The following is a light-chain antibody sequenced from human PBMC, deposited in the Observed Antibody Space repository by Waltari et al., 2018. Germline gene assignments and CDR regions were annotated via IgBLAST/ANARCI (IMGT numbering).Light chain of an antibody. Sequence: DIQMTQSPSSVSVSVGDRVTITCRASQGVSTRLAWYQQRPGKAPNLLIYAASNLQPGVPSRFSATGSGTEFTLTIGSLQPEDSATYFCQQGISFPLTFGQGTRLEIK. CDR1: QGVSTR. V-gene: IGKV1-12*01. J-gene: IGKJ5*01. CDR2: AAS. CDR3: QQGISFPLT.